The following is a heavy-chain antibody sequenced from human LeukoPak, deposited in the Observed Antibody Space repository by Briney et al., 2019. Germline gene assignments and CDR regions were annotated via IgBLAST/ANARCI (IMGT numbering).Heavy chain of an antibody. CDR2: TYYRSKWSS. D-gene: IGHD5-18*01. J-gene: IGHJ4*02. Sequence: SQTLSLTCAISGDSVSSNSATLNWIRQSPSRGLEWLGRTYYRSKWSSDSVVSVKSRITIKPDTSKNQFSLQLNSVTPEDTAVYYCARGRGLVSGMVTWLGYWGQGTLVTVSS. V-gene: IGHV6-1*01. CDR1: GDSVSSNSAT. CDR3: ARGRGLVSGMVTWLGY.